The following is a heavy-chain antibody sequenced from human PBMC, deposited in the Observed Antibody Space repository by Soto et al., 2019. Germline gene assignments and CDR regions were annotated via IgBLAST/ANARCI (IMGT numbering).Heavy chain of an antibody. CDR1: GYTFTNYV. V-gene: IGHV1-3*01. Sequence: ASVKFSCKTSGYTFTNYVVDWVRQAPGQGLEWMGWINSGNGNTKYSEKFQGRVTITRDTSASTAYMELNSLTSEDTAVYYCARGLTIFGVVIGYWGQGTLVTVSS. CDR2: INSGNGNT. D-gene: IGHD3-3*01. CDR3: ARGLTIFGVVIGY. J-gene: IGHJ4*02.